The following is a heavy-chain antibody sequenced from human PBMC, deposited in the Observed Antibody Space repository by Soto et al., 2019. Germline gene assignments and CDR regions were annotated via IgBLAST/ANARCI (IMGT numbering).Heavy chain of an antibody. V-gene: IGHV5-10-1*01. J-gene: IGHJ6*02. Sequence: PGESLKISCKGSGYSFTSYWISWVRQMPGKGLEWMGRIDPSDSYTYYNPSLKSRVTISVDTSKNQFSLKLSSVTAADTAVYYCARHDENGDYYYYYGMDVWGQGTTVTVSS. CDR1: GYSFTSYW. D-gene: IGHD4-17*01. CDR2: IDPSDSYT. CDR3: ARHDENGDYYYYYGMDV.